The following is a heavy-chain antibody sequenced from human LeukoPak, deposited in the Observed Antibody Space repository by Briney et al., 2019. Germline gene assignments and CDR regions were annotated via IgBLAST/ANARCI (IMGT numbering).Heavy chain of an antibody. CDR3: ARVTGYMTEDYFDY. Sequence: SETLSLTCTVSGCSINSYYWSWIRQPPGKGLEWMGYIYYSGSTNYNPSLKSRVTISVDTSKNQFSLRLSSVTAADTAVYYCARVTGYMTEDYFDYCSQGTLMTVSS. V-gene: IGHV4-59*01. CDR1: GCSINSYY. D-gene: IGHD6-13*01. CDR2: IYYSGST. J-gene: IGHJ4*02.